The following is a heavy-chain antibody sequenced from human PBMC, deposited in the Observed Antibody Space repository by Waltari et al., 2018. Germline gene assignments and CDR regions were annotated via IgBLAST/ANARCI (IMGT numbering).Heavy chain of an antibody. D-gene: IGHD3-22*01. CDR1: GYTFTSYD. CDR2: MNPNRGNT. J-gene: IGHJ3*02. V-gene: IGHV1-8*01. CDR3: ARGRKNYITMIRDRDAFDI. Sequence: QVQLVQSGAEVKKPGASVKVSCKASGYTFTSYDINWVRQATGQGLEWMGWMNPNRGNTGYAQKVQGRVTMTRNTSISTAYMELSSLRSEDTAVYYCARGRKNYITMIRDRDAFDIWGQGTMVTVSS.